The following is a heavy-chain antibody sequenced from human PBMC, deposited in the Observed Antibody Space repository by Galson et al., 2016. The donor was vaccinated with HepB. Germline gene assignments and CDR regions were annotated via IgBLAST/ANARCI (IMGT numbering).Heavy chain of an antibody. Sequence: SLRLSCAASGFTFSGYWMTWVRQAPGKGLEWVANIKFDGNEKDYVDSVKGRFTISRDNAKNSLYLQMNSLRVDDTAVYYCAVGGPVDYCGQATLVTVSS. D-gene: IGHD6-25*01. V-gene: IGHV3-7*03. CDR3: AVGGPVDY. J-gene: IGHJ4*02. CDR1: GFTFSGYW. CDR2: IKFDGNEK.